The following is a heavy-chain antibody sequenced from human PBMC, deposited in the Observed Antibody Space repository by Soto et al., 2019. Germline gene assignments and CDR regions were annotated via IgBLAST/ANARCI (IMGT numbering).Heavy chain of an antibody. V-gene: IGHV3-23*01. J-gene: IGHJ6*02. CDR2: ISGSGGST. D-gene: IGHD6-19*01. Sequence: GGSLRLSCAASGFTFSTYAMSWVRQAPGKGLEWVSVISGSGGSTFYADSVKGRFTISRDNSKNTLYLQMNSLRAEDTAVYYCAKDAGFTSAWYYGLDVWGQGTTVTVSS. CDR3: AKDAGFTSAWYYGLDV. CDR1: GFTFSTYA.